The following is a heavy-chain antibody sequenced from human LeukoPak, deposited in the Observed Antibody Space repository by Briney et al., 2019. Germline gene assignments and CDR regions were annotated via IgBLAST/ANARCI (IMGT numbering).Heavy chain of an antibody. CDR1: GGSISSYY. CDR3: ARGRVSSSTWYSTYYYYFYMDV. CDR2: IYYSGST. V-gene: IGHV4-59*01. Sequence: SETLSLTCTVSGGSISSYYWSWIRQPPGKGLEWIGYIYYSGSTNYNPSLKSRVTISVDTSKNQFSLKLRSVTAADTAVYFCARGRVSSSTWYSTYYYYFYMDVWGKGTTVTVSS. J-gene: IGHJ6*03. D-gene: IGHD1-1*01.